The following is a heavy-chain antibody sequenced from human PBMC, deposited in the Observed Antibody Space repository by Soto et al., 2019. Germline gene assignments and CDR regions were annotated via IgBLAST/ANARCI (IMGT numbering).Heavy chain of an antibody. CDR3: ARIESIARNWFDP. V-gene: IGHV5-10-1*01. CDR1: GFSFTNYW. D-gene: IGHD6-13*01. Sequence: LXESLKISCKGSGFSFTNYWISWVRQMPGKGLEWMGNIDPVDSYANYSPSFQGHVTFSVDTSISTAYLQWSSLKASDTAMYFCARIESIARNWFDPWGQGTQVTVSS. CDR2: IDPVDSYA. J-gene: IGHJ5*02.